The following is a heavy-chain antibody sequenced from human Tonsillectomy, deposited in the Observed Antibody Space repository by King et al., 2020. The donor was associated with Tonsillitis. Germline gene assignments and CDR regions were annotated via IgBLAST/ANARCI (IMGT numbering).Heavy chain of an antibody. CDR3: ARLVIFGVIRD. D-gene: IGHD3-3*01. V-gene: IGHV4-39*01. CDR1: GGSISSSSYY. J-gene: IGHJ4*02. CDR2: IYYSGGT. Sequence: QLQESGPGLVKPSETLSLTCSVSGGSISSSSYYWGWIRQPPGKGLEWSGGIYYSGGTDYNPSLESRVTISVDTSNNQFSRKLSSVTAADTAVYYCARLVIFGVIRDWGQGTLVTVSS.